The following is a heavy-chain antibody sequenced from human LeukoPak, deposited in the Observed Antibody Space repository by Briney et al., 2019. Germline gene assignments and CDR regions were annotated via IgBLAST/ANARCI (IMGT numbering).Heavy chain of an antibody. CDR2: INPSGGST. D-gene: IGHD6-19*01. CDR3: ARESIAVAVPYYYYMDV. V-gene: IGHV1-46*01. J-gene: IGHJ6*03. Sequence: ASVKVSCKASGYTFTSYYMHWVRQAPGQGLEWMGIINPSGGSTSYAQKFQGRVTTTRDTSTSTVYMELSSLRSEDTAVYYCARESIAVAVPYYYYMDVWGKGTTVTVSS. CDR1: GYTFTSYY.